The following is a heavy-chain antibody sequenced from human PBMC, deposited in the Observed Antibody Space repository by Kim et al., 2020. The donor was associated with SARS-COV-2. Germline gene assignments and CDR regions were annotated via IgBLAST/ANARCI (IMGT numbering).Heavy chain of an antibody. D-gene: IGHD4-17*01. V-gene: IGHV4-31*03. CDR3: ARDRGLRWSENWYFDL. Sequence: SETLSLTCTVSGGSISSGGYYWSWIRQHPGKGLEWIGYIYYSGSTYYNPSLKSRVTISVDTSKNQFSLKLSSVTAADTAVYYCARDRGLRWSENWYFDLWGRGTLVTVSS. J-gene: IGHJ2*01. CDR2: IYYSGST. CDR1: GGSISSGGYY.